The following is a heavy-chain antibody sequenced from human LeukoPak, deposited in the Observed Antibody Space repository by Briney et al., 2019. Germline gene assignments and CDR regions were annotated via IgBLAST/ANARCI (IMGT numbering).Heavy chain of an antibody. CDR3: ARAGGPIDY. CDR2: IYYSGST. D-gene: IGHD3-10*01. Sequence: KPSETLSLTCTVSGGSISSYYWSWIRQPPGKGLEWIGYIYYSGSTNYNPSLKSRVTISVDTSKNQFSLKLSSVTAADTAVYYCARAGGPIDYWGQGTLVTVSS. J-gene: IGHJ4*02. V-gene: IGHV4-59*01. CDR1: GGSISSYY.